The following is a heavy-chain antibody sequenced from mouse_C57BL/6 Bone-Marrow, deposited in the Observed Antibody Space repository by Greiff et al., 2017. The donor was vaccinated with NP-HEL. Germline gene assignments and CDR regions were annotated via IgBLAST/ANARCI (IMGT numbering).Heavy chain of an antibody. D-gene: IGHD4-1*01. J-gene: IGHJ2*01. V-gene: IGHV1-81*01. CDR1: GYTFTSYG. CDR2: IYPRSGNT. CDR3: ARQNWDSFDY. Sequence: VKLQESGAELARPGASVKLSCKASGYTFTSYGISWVKQRTGQGLEWIGEIYPRSGNTYYNEKFKGKATLTADKSSSTAYMELRSLTSEDSAVYFCARQNWDSFDYWGQGTTLTVSS.